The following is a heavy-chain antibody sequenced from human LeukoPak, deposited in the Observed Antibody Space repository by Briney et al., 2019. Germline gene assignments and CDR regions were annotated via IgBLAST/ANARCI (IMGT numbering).Heavy chain of an antibody. D-gene: IGHD5-12*01. J-gene: IGHJ5*02. Sequence: TGESLRISCKGSGYSFTSYWISWVRQMPGKGLEWMGTIDPSDSYTNYSPPFQGHVTISADKSISTAYLQWSSLKASDTAMYYCARGGKSAYGWFDPWGQGALVTVSS. CDR3: ARGGKSAYGWFDP. CDR2: IDPSDSYT. CDR1: GYSFTSYW. V-gene: IGHV5-10-1*01.